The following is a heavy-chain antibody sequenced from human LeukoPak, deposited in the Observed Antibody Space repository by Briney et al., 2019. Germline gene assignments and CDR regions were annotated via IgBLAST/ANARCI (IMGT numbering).Heavy chain of an antibody. Sequence: GGSLRLSCAASGFTFSSYGMHWVRQAPGKGLEWVAVVSYDGSNKYYADSVKGRFTIPRDNSKNTLYLQMNSLRAEDTAVYYCAKDGGVAAAFDYWGQGTLVTVSS. CDR3: AKDGGVAAAFDY. D-gene: IGHD6-19*01. CDR2: VSYDGSNK. CDR1: GFTFSSYG. V-gene: IGHV3-30*18. J-gene: IGHJ4*02.